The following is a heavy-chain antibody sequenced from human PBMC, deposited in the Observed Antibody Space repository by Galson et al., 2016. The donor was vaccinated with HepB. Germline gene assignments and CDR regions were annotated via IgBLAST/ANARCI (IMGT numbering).Heavy chain of an antibody. CDR2: ISHHGGT. V-gene: IGHV4-34*01. Sequence: SETLSRTCCVFGWSLSGFYWYWLRQPPGKGLEWIGEISHHGGTKYNSSLKGQASMSVGTYRTEMSHRLTSVTAADTAVYFCGLFWSGTHYRGQGTLVTVS. J-gene: IGHJ4*02. CDR1: GWSLSGFY. CDR3: GLFWSGTHY. D-gene: IGHD3-3*01.